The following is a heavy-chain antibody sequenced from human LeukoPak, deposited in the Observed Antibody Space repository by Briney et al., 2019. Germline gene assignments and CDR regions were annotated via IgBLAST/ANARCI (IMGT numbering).Heavy chain of an antibody. J-gene: IGHJ4*02. Sequence: GGSLRLSCAASGFTFSSYSMNWVRQAPGKGLEWVSSISSSSSYIYYADSVKGRSTISRDNAKNSLYLQMNSLRAEDTAVYYCARSHMYYYDSSGYLASDYWGQGTLVTVSS. V-gene: IGHV3-21*01. D-gene: IGHD3-22*01. CDR1: GFTFSSYS. CDR2: ISSSSSYI. CDR3: ARSHMYYYDSSGYLASDY.